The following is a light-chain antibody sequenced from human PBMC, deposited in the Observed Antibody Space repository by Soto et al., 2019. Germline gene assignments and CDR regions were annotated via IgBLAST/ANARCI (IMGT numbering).Light chain of an antibody. CDR2: DTS. J-gene: IGKJ1*01. CDR3: QQYETSSWT. V-gene: IGKV3-20*01. Sequence: EIVLTQSPGTLSLSPGERATLSCRASQSVSSSHLGWYQQKPGQAPRLLIYDTSSRATGIPGRFSGSGSGTDFTLTISRLEPEDFAVYYCQQYETSSWTFGQGSKVEMK. CDR1: QSVSSSH.